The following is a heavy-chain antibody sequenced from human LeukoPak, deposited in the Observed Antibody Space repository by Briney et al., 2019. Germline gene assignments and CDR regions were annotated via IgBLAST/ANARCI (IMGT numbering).Heavy chain of an antibody. J-gene: IGHJ1*01. V-gene: IGHV1-69*13. D-gene: IGHD6-13*01. CDR3: ARSRSGSSWYFGSRVVLGYFQH. CDR1: GGTFSSYA. CDR2: IIPIFGTA. Sequence: SVKVSCKASGGTFSSYAISWVRQAPGQGLEWMGGIIPIFGTANYAQKFQGRVTITADESTSTADMELSSLRSEDTAVYYCARSRSGSSWYFGSRVVLGYFQHWGQGTLVTVSS.